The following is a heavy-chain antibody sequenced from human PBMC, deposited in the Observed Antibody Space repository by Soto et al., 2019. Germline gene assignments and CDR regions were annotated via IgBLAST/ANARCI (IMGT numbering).Heavy chain of an antibody. D-gene: IGHD3-3*01. V-gene: IGHV3-49*03. J-gene: IGHJ1*01. CDR2: IRSKAYGGTT. CDR3: TRYYDFWSGYYSEYFQH. CDR1: GFTFGVYA. Sequence: PGGSLRLSCTASGFTFGVYAMSGFRQATGKGLEWVGFIRSKAYGGTTEYAASVKGRFTISRDDSKSIAYLQMNSLKTEDTAVYYCTRYYDFWSGYYSEYFQHWGQGTLVTVSS.